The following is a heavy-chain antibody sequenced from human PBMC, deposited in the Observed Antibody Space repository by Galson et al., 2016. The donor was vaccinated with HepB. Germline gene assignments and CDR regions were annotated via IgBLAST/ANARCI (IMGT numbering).Heavy chain of an antibody. CDR1: GFTFSDYA. Sequence: SLRLSCAASGFTFSDYALHWVRQAPGKGLEWVAVTSYGGSNEYYADSVKGRFTISRDNFKSTLYLQMNSLRAEDTAIYYCARDSGPLLKFTYGVQRWWFDPWGQGTLVTVSS. J-gene: IGHJ5*02. V-gene: IGHV3-33*05. CDR3: ARDSGPLLKFTYGVQRWWFDP. D-gene: IGHD4-17*01. CDR2: TSYGGSNE.